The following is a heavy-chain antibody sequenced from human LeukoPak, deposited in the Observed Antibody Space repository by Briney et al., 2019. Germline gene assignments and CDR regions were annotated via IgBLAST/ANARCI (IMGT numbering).Heavy chain of an antibody. Sequence: GGSLRLSCVVSGFTFSSSWMHWVRQAPGRGLVYVSRISSDGSDIFYADSVKGRFTISRDNSKNTLYLQMNSLRAEDTAVYYCAKGSWDYYYYMDVWGKGTTVTVSS. J-gene: IGHJ6*03. CDR1: GFTFSSSW. CDR3: AKGSWDYYYYMDV. V-gene: IGHV3-74*01. CDR2: ISSDGSDI. D-gene: IGHD3-16*01.